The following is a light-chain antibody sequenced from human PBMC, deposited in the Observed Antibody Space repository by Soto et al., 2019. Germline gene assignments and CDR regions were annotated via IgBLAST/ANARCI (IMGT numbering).Light chain of an antibody. Sequence: EIVLTQSPATLSLSPGERATLSCRASQSVGSFLAWYQQKPGQAPRLLISGASSRAADIPDRFSGSGSGTDFTLTINRLEPEDFAVYYCHQYGTSPLTFGGGTKGDIK. CDR2: GAS. J-gene: IGKJ4*01. CDR1: QSVGSF. CDR3: HQYGTSPLT. V-gene: IGKV3-20*01.